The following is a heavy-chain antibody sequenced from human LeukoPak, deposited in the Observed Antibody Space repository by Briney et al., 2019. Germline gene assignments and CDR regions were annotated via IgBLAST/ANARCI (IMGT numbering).Heavy chain of an antibody. CDR2: ISYDGSNK. V-gene: IGHV3-30*04. J-gene: IGHJ4*02. CDR1: GFTFSSYA. D-gene: IGHD2-2*01. Sequence: GGPLGLSCAASGFTFSSYAMHWVRQAPGKGLEWVAVISYDGSNKYYADSVKGRFTISRDNSKNTLYLQMNSLRAEDTAVYYCARDPPRIVVVPAAIDYWGQGTLVTVSS. CDR3: ARDPPRIVVVPAAIDY.